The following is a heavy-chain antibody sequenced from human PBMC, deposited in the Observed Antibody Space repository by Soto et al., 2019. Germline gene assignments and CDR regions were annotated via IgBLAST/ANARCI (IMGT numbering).Heavy chain of an antibody. CDR1: GYTFTGYY. D-gene: IGHD2-2*01. V-gene: IGHV1-2*02. CDR2: INPNSGGT. Sequence: QVQLVQSGAEVKKPGASVKVSCKASGYTFTGYYMHWVRQAPGQGLEWMGWINPNSGGTNYAQKLQGRVTMTTDTSTSTAYMELRSLRSDDTAVYYCASGGHCSSTSCPGLGDAFDIWGQGTMVTVSS. CDR3: ASGGHCSSTSCPGLGDAFDI. J-gene: IGHJ3*02.